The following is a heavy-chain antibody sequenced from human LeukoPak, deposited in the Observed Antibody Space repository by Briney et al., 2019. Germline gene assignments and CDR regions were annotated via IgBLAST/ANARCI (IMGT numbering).Heavy chain of an antibody. D-gene: IGHD5-24*01. CDR1: GYTFTSYG. J-gene: IGHJ4*02. CDR3: ARIAVGYNRYPVDY. CDR2: ISAYNGNT. Sequence: RASVKVSCKASGYTFTSYGISWVRQAPGQGLEWMGWISAYNGNTNYAQKLQGRVTMTTDTSTSTAYMELRSLRSDDTAVYYCARIAVGYNRYPVDYWGQGTLVTVSS. V-gene: IGHV1-18*01.